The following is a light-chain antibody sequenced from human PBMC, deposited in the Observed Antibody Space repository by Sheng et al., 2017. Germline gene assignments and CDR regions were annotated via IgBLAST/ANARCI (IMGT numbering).Light chain of an antibody. V-gene: IGLV3-21*04. Sequence: SYLLTQPPSVSVAPGKTARITCGGNNIGSKAVHWYQQKPGQAPVLVISYDSDRPSGIPERFSGSNSGNTATLTISRVEAGDEADYFCQVWDSSTDLHYVFGTGTKVTVL. CDR1: NIGSKA. CDR2: YDS. CDR3: QVWDSSTDLHYV. J-gene: IGLJ1*01.